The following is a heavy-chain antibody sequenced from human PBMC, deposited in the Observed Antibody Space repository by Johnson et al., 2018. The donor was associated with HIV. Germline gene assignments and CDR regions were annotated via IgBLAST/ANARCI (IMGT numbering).Heavy chain of an antibody. Sequence: VQLVESGGGVVQPGKSLRLSCVASAFAFSSYAMHWVRQTPGKGLEWVAVISSDGSNKYYADSVKGRFTISRDNSKNTLYLQMNSLRAEDTAVYYCAKEGMGWLHHDAFDIWGQGTMVTVSS. CDR2: ISSDGSNK. D-gene: IGHD5-24*01. V-gene: IGHV3-30*04. CDR1: AFAFSSYA. CDR3: AKEGMGWLHHDAFDI. J-gene: IGHJ3*02.